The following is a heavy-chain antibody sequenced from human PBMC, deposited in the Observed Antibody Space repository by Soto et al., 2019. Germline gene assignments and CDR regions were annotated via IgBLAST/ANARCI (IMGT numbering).Heavy chain of an antibody. CDR1: GYTFSDYY. D-gene: IGHD3-10*01. J-gene: IGHJ6*02. V-gene: IGHV1-2*02. Sequence: QVQLVQSGAEVREPGASVKVSCRASGYTFSDYYIHWVRQAPGQGLERMGWINPKSGVINYAQKFQGGLTMSRATYVSTAYMALSSLRSDDTAIYCCGRGSIFMVHCNFGMDVWGQGTTVTVSS. CDR2: INPKSGVI. CDR3: GRGSIFMVHCNFGMDV.